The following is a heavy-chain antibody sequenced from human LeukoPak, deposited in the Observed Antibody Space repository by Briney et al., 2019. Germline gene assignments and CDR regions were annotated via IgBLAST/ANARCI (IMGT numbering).Heavy chain of an antibody. CDR1: GGSFSGYH. J-gene: IGHJ2*01. CDR3: ARTRTGYCSGSTCYPGYFDL. Sequence: PSETLSLTCGFSGGSFSGYHWSWIRQSPGKGLEWIAKIEHLGSTNYNPSLKSRVTISVDTSKSQFSLNLTSVTAADTPVYYCARTRTGYCSGSTCYPGYFDLWGRGTLVTVSS. D-gene: IGHD2-15*01. V-gene: IGHV4-34*01. CDR2: IEHLGST.